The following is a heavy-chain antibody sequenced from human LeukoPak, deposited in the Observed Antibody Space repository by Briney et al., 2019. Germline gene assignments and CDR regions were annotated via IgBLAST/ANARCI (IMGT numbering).Heavy chain of an antibody. CDR1: GFTFSSYW. CDR3: AISFYDEVDASPDH. J-gene: IGHJ4*02. Sequence: GGSLRLSCAASGFTFSSYWMHWVRQAPGKGLVWVSRINSDGSSTSYADSVKGRFTISRDNAKNTLYLQMNSLRAEYTAVYYCAISFYDEVDASPDHWGQGTLVTVSS. CDR2: INSDGSST. D-gene: IGHD3-3*01. V-gene: IGHV3-74*01.